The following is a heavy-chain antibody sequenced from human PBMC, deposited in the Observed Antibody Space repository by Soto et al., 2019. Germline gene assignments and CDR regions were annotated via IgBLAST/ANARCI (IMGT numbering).Heavy chain of an antibody. Sequence: QVQLVQSGAEVKKPGASVKVSCKASGYTFTSYDINWVRQATGQGLEWMGWMNRNSGNTGYAQKFQGRVTMTRNSSISTAYMELSSLRSEDTAVYYCARGPTYYYDSSGFVDNWGQGTLVTVSS. D-gene: IGHD3-22*01. CDR3: ARGPTYYYDSSGFVDN. V-gene: IGHV1-8*01. CDR1: GYTFTSYD. CDR2: MNRNSGNT. J-gene: IGHJ4*02.